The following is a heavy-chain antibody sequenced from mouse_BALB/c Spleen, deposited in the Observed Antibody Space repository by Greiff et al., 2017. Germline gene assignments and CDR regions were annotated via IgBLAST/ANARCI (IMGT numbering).Heavy chain of an antibody. D-gene: IGHD2-10*01. CDR2: IYPGNVNT. Sequence: QVQLLQSGPELVKPGASVRISCKASGYTFTSYYIHWVKQRPGQGLEWIGWIYPGNVNTKYNEKFKGKATLTADKSSSTAYMQLRSLTSEDSAVYFCARTAYYGNYGAMDYWGQGTAVTVSS. J-gene: IGHJ4*01. CDR3: ARTAYYGNYGAMDY. CDR1: GYTFTSYY. V-gene: IGHV1S56*01.